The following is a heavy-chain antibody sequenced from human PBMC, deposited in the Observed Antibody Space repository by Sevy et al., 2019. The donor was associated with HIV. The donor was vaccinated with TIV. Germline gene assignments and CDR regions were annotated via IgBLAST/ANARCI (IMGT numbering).Heavy chain of an antibody. CDR2: IKSKTDGGTK. CDR3: TTERIYDFWSGKYGYDFDY. Sequence: GGSLRLSCAASGFTFSNAWMSWVRQAPGKGLEWVGRIKSKTDGGTKDYAEPGKGRFTISRDDSKNTLYMQMNSLKTEDTAVYYCTTERIYDFWSGKYGYDFDYWGQGTLVTVSS. D-gene: IGHD3-3*01. V-gene: IGHV3-15*01. J-gene: IGHJ4*02. CDR1: GFTFSNAW.